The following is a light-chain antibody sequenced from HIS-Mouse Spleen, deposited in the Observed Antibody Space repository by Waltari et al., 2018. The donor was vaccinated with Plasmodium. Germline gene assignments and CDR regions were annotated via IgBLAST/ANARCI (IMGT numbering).Light chain of an antibody. Sequence: EIVITQSQATLSVSPGARATLSCRASQSVSSNLAWYQHKPGQAPRLLIYGASTRATGIPARFSGSGSGTEFTLTISSLQSEDFAVYYCQQYNNWSFTFGPGTKVDIK. CDR3: QQYNNWSFT. CDR1: QSVSSN. CDR2: GAS. J-gene: IGKJ3*01. V-gene: IGKV3-15*01.